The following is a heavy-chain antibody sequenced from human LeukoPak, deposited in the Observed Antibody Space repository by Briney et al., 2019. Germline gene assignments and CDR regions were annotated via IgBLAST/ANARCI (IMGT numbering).Heavy chain of an antibody. CDR3: ATQPCSGGSCYLGY. V-gene: IGHV3-30-3*01. J-gene: IGHJ4*02. D-gene: IGHD2-15*01. Sequence: PGGSLGLSCAASGFTFRNYVIHWVRQAPGKGLEWVAVISHHASNQYYADSVKGRFTISRDNSKNTLYLQMNSLRTEDTAVYYCATQPCSGGSCYLGYWGQGTLVTVSS. CDR1: GFTFRNYV. CDR2: ISHHASNQ.